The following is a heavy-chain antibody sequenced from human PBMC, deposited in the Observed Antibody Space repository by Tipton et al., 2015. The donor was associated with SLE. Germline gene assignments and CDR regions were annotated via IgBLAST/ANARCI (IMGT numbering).Heavy chain of an antibody. V-gene: IGHV3-9*01. CDR2: ISWNSGSI. J-gene: IGHJ6*02. Sequence: SLRLSCAASGFTFDDYAMHWVRQAPGKGLEWVSGISWNSGSIGYADSVKGRFTISRDNAKNTLYLQMNSLRAEDTAVYYCAKEGTYYYGSGSYPLLDVWGQGTTVTVSS. D-gene: IGHD3-10*01. CDR3: AKEGTYYYGSGSYPLLDV. CDR1: GFTFDDYA.